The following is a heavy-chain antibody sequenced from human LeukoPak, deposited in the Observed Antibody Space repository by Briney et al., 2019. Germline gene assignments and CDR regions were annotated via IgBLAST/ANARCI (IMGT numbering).Heavy chain of an antibody. V-gene: IGHV4-30-2*01. Sequence: SQTLSLTCAVSGGSISSGGHSWSWIRQPPGKGLEWIGYIYHSGSTYYNPSLKSRVTISVDRSKNQFSLKLSSVTAADTAVYYCARSIAAPAGPNWFDPWGQGTLVTVSS. D-gene: IGHD6-6*01. CDR2: IYHSGST. CDR3: ARSIAAPAGPNWFDP. CDR1: GGSISSGGHS. J-gene: IGHJ5*02.